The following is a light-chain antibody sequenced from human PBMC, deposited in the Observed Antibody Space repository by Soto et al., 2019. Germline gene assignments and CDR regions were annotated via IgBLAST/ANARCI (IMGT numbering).Light chain of an antibody. CDR2: DVN. CDR1: SSDVGAYNF. J-gene: IGLJ1*01. V-gene: IGLV2-11*01. Sequence: SVLTQPRSVSGSPGQSVTISCAGTSSDVGAYNFVSWYQQHPGEAPKLMIYDVNRRPSGVPNRFSASKSGNTASLTISGHQTEDETDYYCFSYAGGYRFVFGTGTKVTVL. CDR3: FSYAGGYRFV.